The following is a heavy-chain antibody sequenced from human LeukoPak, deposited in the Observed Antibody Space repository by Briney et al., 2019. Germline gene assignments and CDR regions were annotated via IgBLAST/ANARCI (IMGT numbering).Heavy chain of an antibody. CDR1: GYSFTSYW. D-gene: IGHD6-19*01. CDR3: ARQVAVAGTAIDY. V-gene: IGHV5-51*01. CDR2: IYPGDSDT. J-gene: IGHJ4*02. Sequence: GESLKISCKGSGYSFTSYWIGWVRQMPGKGLEWMGIIYPGDSDTRYSPSFQDQVTISADKSISTAYLQWSSLKASDTAMYYCARQVAVAGTAIDYWGQGTLVTVSS.